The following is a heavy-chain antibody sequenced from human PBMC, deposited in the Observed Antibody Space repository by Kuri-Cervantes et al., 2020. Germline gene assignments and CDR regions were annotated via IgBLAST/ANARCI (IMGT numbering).Heavy chain of an antibody. V-gene: IGHV3-30-3*01. J-gene: IGHJ6*02. CDR1: GFTFSSYA. D-gene: IGHD6-13*01. CDR3: ARDQRYSSSWYSYYYYYGMDV. CDR2: ISYDGSNK. Sequence: GESLKISCAASGFTFSSYAMHWVRQAPGKGLEWVAVISYDGSNKYYADSVKGRFTISRDNSKNTLYLQMNSLRAEDTAVYYCARDQRYSSSWYSYYYYYGMDVWGQGTTVPSP.